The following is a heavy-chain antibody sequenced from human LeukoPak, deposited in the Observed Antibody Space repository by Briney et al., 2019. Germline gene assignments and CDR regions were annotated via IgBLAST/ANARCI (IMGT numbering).Heavy chain of an antibody. CDR3: TRGGEEPFDY. J-gene: IGHJ4*02. Sequence: GGSLRLSCAGSGFTFTRFWMHWVRQAPGKGLVWVSRINVEGTTTTYADSVEGRFTISRDENTLYLQMNHLRIDDTAVYYCTRGGEEPFDYWGQGTLVTVSS. D-gene: IGHD3-10*01. CDR2: INVEGTTT. V-gene: IGHV3-74*01. CDR1: GFTFTRFW.